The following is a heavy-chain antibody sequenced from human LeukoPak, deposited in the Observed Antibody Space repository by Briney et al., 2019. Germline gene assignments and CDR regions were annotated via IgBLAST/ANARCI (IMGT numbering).Heavy chain of an antibody. V-gene: IGHV3-7*01. CDR3: ARHLSGVTGYTYGRGIDY. Sequence: PGGSLRLSCAASGFTFSSYWMSWIRQAPGKGLEWVANIKEDGTEKYYVDSVKGRFTISRDNAKISLYLQMNSLRAEDTAVYYCARHLSGVTGYTYGRGIDYWGQGTLVTVSS. CDR1: GFTFSSYW. J-gene: IGHJ4*02. D-gene: IGHD5-18*01. CDR2: IKEDGTEK.